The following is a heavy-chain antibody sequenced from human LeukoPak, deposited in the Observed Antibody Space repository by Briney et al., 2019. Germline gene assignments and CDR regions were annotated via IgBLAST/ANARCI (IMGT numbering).Heavy chain of an antibody. CDR2: ISAYNGNT. J-gene: IGHJ4*02. CDR3: ARDKVGQWLIPFDY. CDR1: GYTFTSYG. D-gene: IGHD6-19*01. Sequence: ASAKVSCKASGYTFTSYGISWVRQAPGQGLEWMGWISAYNGNTNYAQKLQGRVTMTTDTSTSTAYMELRSLRSDDTAVYYCARDKVGQWLIPFDYWGQGTLVTVSS. V-gene: IGHV1-18*01.